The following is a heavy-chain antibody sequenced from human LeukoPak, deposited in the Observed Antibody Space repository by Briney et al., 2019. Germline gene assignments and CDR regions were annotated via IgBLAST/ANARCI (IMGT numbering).Heavy chain of an antibody. D-gene: IGHD3-10*01. Sequence: GGSLRLSCAASGFTFSSYAMSWVRQAPGKGLEWVSGISGSGGRTYYADSVKGRFTISRDNSKNTLYLQMNSLRAEDTAVYYCTTDGLWFGELNMDVWGKGTTVTISS. CDR2: ISGSGGRT. CDR1: GFTFSSYA. CDR3: TTDGLWFGELNMDV. J-gene: IGHJ6*03. V-gene: IGHV3-23*01.